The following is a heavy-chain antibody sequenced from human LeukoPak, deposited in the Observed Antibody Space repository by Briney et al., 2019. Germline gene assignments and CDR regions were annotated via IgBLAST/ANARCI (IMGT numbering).Heavy chain of an antibody. CDR2: ISSSGSTI. V-gene: IGHV3-48*03. CDR1: GFTFSSYE. J-gene: IGHJ4*02. Sequence: PGGSLRLSCAASGFTFSSYEMNWVRQAPGKGLEWVSYISSSGSTIYYADSVKGRFTISRDNAKNSLYLQMNSLRAEDTAVYYCAGEYPLFHYFDYWGQGTLVTVSS. D-gene: IGHD2-2*01. CDR3: AGEYPLFHYFDY.